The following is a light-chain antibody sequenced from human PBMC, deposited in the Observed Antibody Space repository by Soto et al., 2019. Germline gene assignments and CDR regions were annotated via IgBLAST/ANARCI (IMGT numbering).Light chain of an antibody. Sequence: QSVLTQPPSVSAAPGQKVTISCSGSSSNIGNNYGSWYQQLPGTAPNLLIYENNKRPAGIPDRFSGSKSGTSATLGTTARQTEDEADYYCGTWDSSLLFGGGTKLTVL. J-gene: IGLJ3*02. CDR2: ENN. CDR1: SSNIGNNY. V-gene: IGLV1-51*02. CDR3: GTWDSSLL.